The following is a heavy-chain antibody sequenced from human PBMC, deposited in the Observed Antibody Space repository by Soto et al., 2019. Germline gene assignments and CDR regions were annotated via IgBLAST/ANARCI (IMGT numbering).Heavy chain of an antibody. CDR3: ARDENGNVFKI. CDR2: ISAYNGNT. J-gene: IGHJ3*02. V-gene: IGHV1-18*01. D-gene: IGHD1-1*01. Sequence: ASVKVSCKASGYTFTSYGISWVRQAPGQGLEWMGWISAYNGNTNYAQKLQGRVTMTSDTSISTAYMELSSLTADDTAVYYCARDENGNVFKIWGQGTMVTVSS. CDR1: GYTFTSYG.